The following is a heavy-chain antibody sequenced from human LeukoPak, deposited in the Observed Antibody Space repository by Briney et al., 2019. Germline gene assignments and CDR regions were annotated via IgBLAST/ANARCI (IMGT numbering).Heavy chain of an antibody. CDR1: GYTFTGYY. D-gene: IGHD6-19*01. V-gene: IGHV1-2*02. CDR2: INPSSGGS. Sequence: ASVKVSYKASGYTFTGYYMHWVRQAPGQGLEWMGWINPSSGGSNYAQKFQGRVTMTRDTSISTAYMDLSRLRSDDTAMCYCARGPRIAVAGTGTYYWGQGTLVTVSS. CDR3: ARGPRIAVAGTGTYY. J-gene: IGHJ4*02.